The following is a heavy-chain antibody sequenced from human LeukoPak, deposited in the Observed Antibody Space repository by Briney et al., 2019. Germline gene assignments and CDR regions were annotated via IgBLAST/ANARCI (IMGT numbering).Heavy chain of an antibody. J-gene: IGHJ3*02. Sequence: SETLSLTCTVSDGSISSYYWSWIRQPPGKGLEWIGYIYYGGSTNYNPSLKSRVTISVDTSKNQFSLKLSSVTAADTAVYYCARDLYSSGWTDAFDIWGQGTMVTVSS. D-gene: IGHD6-19*01. CDR2: IYYGGST. V-gene: IGHV4-59*01. CDR3: ARDLYSSGWTDAFDI. CDR1: DGSISSYY.